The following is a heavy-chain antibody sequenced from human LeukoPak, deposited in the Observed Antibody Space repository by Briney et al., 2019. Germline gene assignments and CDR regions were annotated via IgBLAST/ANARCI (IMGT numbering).Heavy chain of an antibody. CDR2: ISAYNGNT. D-gene: IGHD2-21*02. CDR3: ARASRPREVTPLGAFDI. J-gene: IGHJ3*02. CDR1: GYTFTSYG. Sequence: ASVKVSCKASGYTFTSYGISWVRQAPGQGLEWMGWISAYNGNTNYAQKLQGRVTMTTDTSTSTAYMELRSLRSDDTAVYYCARASRPREVTPLGAFDIWGQGTMVTVSS. V-gene: IGHV1-18*01.